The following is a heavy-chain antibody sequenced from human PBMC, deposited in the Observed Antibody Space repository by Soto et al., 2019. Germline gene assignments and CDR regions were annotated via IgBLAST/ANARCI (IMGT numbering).Heavy chain of an antibody. CDR2: ISYDGSNK. V-gene: IGHV3-30-3*01. J-gene: IGHJ4*02. D-gene: IGHD5-18*01. CDR3: ARTARQLWFCLHFDY. Sequence: QVQLVESGGGVVQPGRSLRLSCAASGFTFSSYAMHWVRQAPGKGLEWVAVISYDGSNKYYADSVKGRFTISRDNSKNTLYLQINSLRAEDTAVYYCARTARQLWFCLHFDYWGQGTLVTVSS. CDR1: GFTFSSYA.